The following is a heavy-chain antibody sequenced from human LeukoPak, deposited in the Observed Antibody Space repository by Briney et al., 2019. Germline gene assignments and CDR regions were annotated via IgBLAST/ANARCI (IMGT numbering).Heavy chain of an antibody. V-gene: IGHV3-48*01. CDR3: ARDLHYAFDI. CDR2: ISSSSSTI. J-gene: IGHJ3*02. Sequence: GGSLRLSCAASGFTFSSYSMNWVRQAPGKGLEWVSYISSSSSTIYYADSVKGRFTISRDDAKNSLYLQMNSLRSEDTAMYYCARDLHYAFDIWGQGTMVTVSS. CDR1: GFTFSSYS.